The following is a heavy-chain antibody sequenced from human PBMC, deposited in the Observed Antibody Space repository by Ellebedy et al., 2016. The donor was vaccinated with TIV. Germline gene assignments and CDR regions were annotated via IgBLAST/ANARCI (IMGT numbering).Heavy chain of an antibody. V-gene: IGHV5-51*01. J-gene: IGHJ4*02. CDR2: IYPGDSDT. D-gene: IGHD6-6*01. CDR1: GYSFTNYW. CDR3: ARLASSFPANFDY. Sequence: PGGSLRLSCKGSGYSFTNYWIGWVRQMPGKGLESMGIIYPGDSDTRYSPSFQGQVTISADKSISTAYLQWSSLKASDTAMYYCARLASSFPANFDYWGQGTLVTVSS.